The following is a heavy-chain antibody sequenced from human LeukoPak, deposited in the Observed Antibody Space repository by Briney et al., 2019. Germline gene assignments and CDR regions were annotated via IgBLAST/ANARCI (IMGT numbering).Heavy chain of an antibody. J-gene: IGHJ3*02. CDR3: ARVFQLQIFLNPYDAFDI. Sequence: ASVKVSCKASGYTFTGYYMHWVRQAPGQGLEWMGWINPNSGGTNYAQKFQGRVTMTRDTSISTAYMELSRLRSDDTAVYYCARVFQLQIFLNPYDAFDIWGQGTMVTVSS. CDR2: INPNSGGT. CDR1: GYTFTGYY. D-gene: IGHD2-2*01. V-gene: IGHV1-2*02.